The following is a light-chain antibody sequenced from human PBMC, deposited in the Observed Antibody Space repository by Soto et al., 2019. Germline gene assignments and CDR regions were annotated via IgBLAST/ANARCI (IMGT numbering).Light chain of an antibody. CDR2: DVS. CDR3: QQRFT. Sequence: DIMLTQSPATLSLALGERATLSCRASQSVSSYLAWYQQKPGQAPRHLIYDVSNRATAIPARFSGSGSGTDLTLAISSLEPEDFAVCYCQQRFTFGQGTRLEIK. V-gene: IGKV3-11*01. J-gene: IGKJ5*01. CDR1: QSVSSY.